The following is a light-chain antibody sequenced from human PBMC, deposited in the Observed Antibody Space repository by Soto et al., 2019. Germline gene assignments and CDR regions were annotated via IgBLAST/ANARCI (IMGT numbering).Light chain of an antibody. V-gene: IGKV1-12*01. Sequence: DIQMTQSPSTLSASVGDRVTIPCRASERINTYLAWYQQQPGKAPKLLIYAASSLQSGVPSRFSGSGSGTEFTLTISNLQPEDFATYYCQQANSPPLTFGGGTKVDIK. CDR1: ERINTY. J-gene: IGKJ4*01. CDR2: AAS. CDR3: QQANSPPLT.